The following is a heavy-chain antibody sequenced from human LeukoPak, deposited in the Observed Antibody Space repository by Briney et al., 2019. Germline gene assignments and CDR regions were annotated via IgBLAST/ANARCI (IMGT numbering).Heavy chain of an antibody. V-gene: IGHV3-23*01. J-gene: IGHJ4*02. CDR3: AKSGYGSGRSVFDY. CDR2: ISNSGGST. Sequence: GGSLRLSCAASGFTFSNYGMSWVRQAPGKGLEWVSGISNSGGSTYYADSVKGRFTISRDNSKNTLYLQMDSLRVEDTAVYYCAKSGYGSGRSVFDYWGQGTLVTISP. D-gene: IGHD3-10*01. CDR1: GFTFSNYG.